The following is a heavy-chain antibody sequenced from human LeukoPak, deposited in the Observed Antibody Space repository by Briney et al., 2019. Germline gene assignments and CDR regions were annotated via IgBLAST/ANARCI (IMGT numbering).Heavy chain of an antibody. CDR1: GGSISSYY. CDR3: ARDSGTGRNYYYGMDV. Sequence: PSETLSLTCTVSGGSISSYYRSWIRQPAGEGLEWIGRIYTSGSTTYNPSPKSRATMSVDTSKNQFSLKLSSVTAADTAVYYCARDSGTGRNYYYGMDVWGQGTTVTVSS. V-gene: IGHV4-4*07. CDR2: IYTSGST. D-gene: IGHD1-26*01. J-gene: IGHJ6*02.